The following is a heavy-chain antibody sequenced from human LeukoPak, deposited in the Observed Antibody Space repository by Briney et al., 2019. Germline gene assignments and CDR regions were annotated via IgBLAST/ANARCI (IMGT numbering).Heavy chain of an antibody. Sequence: GGSLRLSCAPSGFTFDNFAMTWVRQAPGKGLEWVSEITGSGGSTYYADSVKGRFTISRDNSKNTLYLQMNSLRAEDTAIYYCAQELFDFDYWGQGTLVTVSS. CDR2: ITGSGGST. V-gene: IGHV3-23*01. J-gene: IGHJ4*02. D-gene: IGHD3-10*01. CDR3: AQELFDFDY. CDR1: GFTFDNFA.